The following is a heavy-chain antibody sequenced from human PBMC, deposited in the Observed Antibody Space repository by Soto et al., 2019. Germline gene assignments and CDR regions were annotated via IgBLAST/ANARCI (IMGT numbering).Heavy chain of an antibody. D-gene: IGHD3-16*01. CDR3: ARESEYPDVDYSYMDV. CDR1: GFTFSSYW. Sequence: EVQLVESGGGLVQPGGSQRLSCAASGFTFSSYWMSWVRQAPGKGLEWVANIQQDGSEKYYVDSVKGRFTISRDNAKNSLYLQMNSRSAEDTAVDYCARESEYPDVDYSYMDVWGKGTTVTVSS. J-gene: IGHJ6*03. V-gene: IGHV3-7*01. CDR2: IQQDGSEK.